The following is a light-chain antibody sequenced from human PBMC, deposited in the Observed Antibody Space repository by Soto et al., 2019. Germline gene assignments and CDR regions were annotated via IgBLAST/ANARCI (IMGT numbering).Light chain of an antibody. J-gene: IGLJ1*01. CDR2: EVS. CDR1: SSDVGSYDH. Sequence: QPVLTQPASVSGSPGQSITISCSGTSSDVGSYDHVAWYQQFPGKTPKLMIYEVSNRPSGVSSRFSGSKSGNTASLIISGLQAEDEADYYCISYTGSSTSYVFGSGTKVTVL. CDR3: ISYTGSSTSYV. V-gene: IGLV2-14*01.